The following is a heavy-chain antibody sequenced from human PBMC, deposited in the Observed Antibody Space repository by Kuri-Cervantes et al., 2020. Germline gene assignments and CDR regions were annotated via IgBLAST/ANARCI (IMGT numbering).Heavy chain of an antibody. CDR1: GFTVSSNY. V-gene: IGHV3-66*01. CDR3: ARRSPYGTGSDY. Sequence: ETLSLTCAASGFTVSSNYMSWVRQAPGKGLEWVSVIYSGGSTYYADSVKGRFTISRDNSKNTLYLQMNSLRAEDTAVYYCARRSPYGTGSDYWGQGTLVTVSS. J-gene: IGHJ4*02. CDR2: IYSGGST. D-gene: IGHD1-14*01.